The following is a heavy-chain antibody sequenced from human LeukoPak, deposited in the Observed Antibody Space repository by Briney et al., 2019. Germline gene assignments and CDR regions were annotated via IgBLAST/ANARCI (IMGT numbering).Heavy chain of an antibody. CDR3: ARDQGSIDY. CDR2: IYTSGST. J-gene: IGHJ4*02. V-gene: IGHV4-61*02. D-gene: IGHD4-11*01. Sequence: SETLSLTCTVSGGSISSGSYYWSWIRQPAGKGLEWIGRIYTSGSTNYNPSLKSRVTISVDTSKNQFSLKLSSVTAADTAVYYCARDQGSIDYWGEGTLVTVSP. CDR1: GGSISSGSYY.